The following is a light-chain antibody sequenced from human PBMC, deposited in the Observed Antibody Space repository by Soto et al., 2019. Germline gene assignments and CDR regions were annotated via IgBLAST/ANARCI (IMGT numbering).Light chain of an antibody. J-gene: IGKJ1*01. V-gene: IGKV1-39*01. CDR1: QSVSSY. Sequence: DIQMTQSPSSLSASVGDRVTITCRASQSVSSYLNWYQHKPGKAPKLLIYAASTLHSGVPSRFSGSGSGTDFTLTISSLQPEDFATYYCQQTYSTPPWTFGQGTTVETK. CDR3: QQTYSTPPWT. CDR2: AAS.